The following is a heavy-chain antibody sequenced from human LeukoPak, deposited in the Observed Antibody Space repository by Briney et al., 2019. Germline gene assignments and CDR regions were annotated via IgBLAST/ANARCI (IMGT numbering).Heavy chain of an antibody. V-gene: IGHV4-39*01. CDR3: ARQTRRAALMVANPGRDY. D-gene: IGHD5-12*01. CDR2: IYYSGST. CDR1: GGSISSSSYY. Sequence: SETLSLTCTVSGGSISSSSYYWGWIRQPPGKGLEWIGSIYYSGSTYYNPSLKSRVTISVGTSKNQFSLKLSSVTAADTAVYYCARQTRRAALMVANPGRDYWGQGTLVTVSS. J-gene: IGHJ4*02.